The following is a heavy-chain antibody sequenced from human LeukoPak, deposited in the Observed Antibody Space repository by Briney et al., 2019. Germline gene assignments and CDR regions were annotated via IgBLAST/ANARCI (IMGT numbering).Heavy chain of an antibody. CDR2: INQSGST. D-gene: IGHD5-12*01. CDR3: ARGTVYSGYDRLGPPHAFDI. V-gene: IGHV4-34*01. J-gene: IGHJ3*02. Sequence: KPSEILSLTCAVYGGSFSGYYWSWIRQPPGKGLEWIGEINQSGSTNYNPSLKSRVTISVDTSKNQFSLKLSSVIAADTAVYYCARGTVYSGYDRLGPPHAFDIWGQGTMVTVPS. CDR1: GGSFSGYY.